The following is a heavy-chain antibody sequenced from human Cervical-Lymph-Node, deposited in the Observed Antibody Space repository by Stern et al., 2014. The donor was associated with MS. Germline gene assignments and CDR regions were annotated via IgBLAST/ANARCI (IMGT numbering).Heavy chain of an antibody. CDR3: AKSTTITPLDY. CDR1: GYSFTAYY. V-gene: IGHV1-2*02. Sequence: VQLEESGTEVKKPGTSVKVSCRTSGYSFTAYYLHWVRQAPGQGLEWMGWINPSSGDTNLAQKFQGRTTMTRDTSITTAYLVLSRLSLDDTAVYYCAKSTTITPLDYWGQGSLIIVSS. D-gene: IGHD4-17*01. CDR2: INPSSGDT. J-gene: IGHJ4*02.